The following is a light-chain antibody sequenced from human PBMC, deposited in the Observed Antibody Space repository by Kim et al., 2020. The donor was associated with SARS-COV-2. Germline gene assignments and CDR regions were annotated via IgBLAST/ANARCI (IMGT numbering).Light chain of an antibody. CDR1: SGSIASNY. V-gene: IGLV6-57*04. Sequence: NFMLTQPHSVSESPGKTVTISCTRRSGSIASNYVQWYQQRPGSAPTTVIYEDNQRPSGVPDRFSGSIDSSSNSASLTISGLKTEDEADYYCQSYDSSNPCVFGGGTQLTVL. CDR3: QSYDSSNPCV. CDR2: EDN. J-gene: IGLJ3*02.